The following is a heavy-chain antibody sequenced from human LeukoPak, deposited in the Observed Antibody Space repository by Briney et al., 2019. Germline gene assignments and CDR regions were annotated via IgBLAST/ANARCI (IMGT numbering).Heavy chain of an antibody. CDR2: IYYNGNT. CDR3: DPRRYTYANCAY. V-gene: IGHV4-59*08. J-gene: IGHJ4*02. D-gene: IGHD5-18*01. Sequence: SETLSLTCTVSGRSISSDYWCWIRQPPGKGLEWIGYIYYNGNTNYNPSLKSRVTISVDTSKNQFSLMLTSVTAADTAVYYCDPRRYTYANCAYWGQGTLVTVSS. CDR1: GRSISSDY.